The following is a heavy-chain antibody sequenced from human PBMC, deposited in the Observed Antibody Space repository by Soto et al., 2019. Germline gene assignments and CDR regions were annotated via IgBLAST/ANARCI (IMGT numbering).Heavy chain of an antibody. CDR2: IIPIFGTA. Sequence: SVKVSCKASGGTFSSYAISWVRQAPGQGLEWMGGIIPIFGTANYAQKFQGRVTITADESTSTAYMELSSLRSEDTAVYYCASPKGDSSSSYYYYYGMDVWGQGTTVTVSS. D-gene: IGHD6-6*01. CDR3: ASPKGDSSSSYYYYYGMDV. CDR1: GGTFSSYA. V-gene: IGHV1-69*13. J-gene: IGHJ6*02.